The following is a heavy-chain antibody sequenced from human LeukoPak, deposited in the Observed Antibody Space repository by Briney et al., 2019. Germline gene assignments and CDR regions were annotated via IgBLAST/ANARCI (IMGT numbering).Heavy chain of an antibody. CDR1: GFTFSSYE. Sequence: PGGSLRLSCAASGFTFSSYEMNWVRQAPGKGLEWVSYISSSGSTIYYADSVKGRFTISRDNAKNSLYLQMNSLRAEDTAVYYYARGKYYSWYYFDYWGQGTLVTVSS. J-gene: IGHJ4*02. D-gene: IGHD3-10*01. V-gene: IGHV3-48*03. CDR2: ISSSGSTI. CDR3: ARGKYYSWYYFDY.